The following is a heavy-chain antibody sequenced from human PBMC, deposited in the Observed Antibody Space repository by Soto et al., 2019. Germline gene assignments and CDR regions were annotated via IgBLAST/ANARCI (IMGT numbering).Heavy chain of an antibody. CDR2: IGIGGDT. CDR3: ARGPGSPRYYNGMDV. J-gene: IGHJ6*02. V-gene: IGHV3-13*01. D-gene: IGHD3-10*01. CDR1: GFTLSNHD. Sequence: GGSLRLSCAASGFTLSNHDMYWVRQATGKSLEWVSAIGIGGDTCYPASVKGRFTISRQNAKNSLYLQMNNLRAGDTAVYYCARGPGSPRYYNGMDVWGQGTTVTVS.